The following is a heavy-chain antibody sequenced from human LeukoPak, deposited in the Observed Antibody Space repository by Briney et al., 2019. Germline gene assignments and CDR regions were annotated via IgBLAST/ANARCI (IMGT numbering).Heavy chain of an antibody. CDR3: SRFLAAKSGSFDY. CDR2: IYYSGST. CDR1: GGSISSSSYS. V-gene: IGHV4-39*01. Sequence: SETLSLSCTVSGGSISSSSYSWGRIRQPPGKGLEWIGSIYYSGSTYYNSSLKRRVTISVYTAKNQYSLKLSSVTAADTAVYYCSRFLAAKSGSFDYWGQGTLVTVSS. D-gene: IGHD6-6*01. J-gene: IGHJ4*02.